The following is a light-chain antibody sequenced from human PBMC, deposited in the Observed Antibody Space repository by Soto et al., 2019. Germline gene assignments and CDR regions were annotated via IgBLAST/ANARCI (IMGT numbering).Light chain of an antibody. V-gene: IGLV2-14*01. CDR2: EVS. Sequence: QSVLTQPASVSGSPGQSITISCTGSSSDVGGYNYVSWYQQHPGKAPKLMIYEVSNRPSGISNRFSGSKSGNTASLTLSGLQAEDEADYYCCSYALLFGTGTKVT. J-gene: IGLJ1*01. CDR3: CSYALL. CDR1: SSDVGGYNY.